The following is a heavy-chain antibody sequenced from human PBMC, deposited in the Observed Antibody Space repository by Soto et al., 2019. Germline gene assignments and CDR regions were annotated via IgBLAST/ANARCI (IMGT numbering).Heavy chain of an antibody. J-gene: IGHJ6*04. CDR2: IWFDGSKT. Sequence: QMQLVESGGGVVQPGRSLRLSCAASGFTFRSYGIHWVRQAPGKGLEWVALIWFDGSKTYYVDSVKGRFAVSRDNSTNTLYLQMKSLRVEDTAVYYCARDRLVPYGYGMDVWGTGTTVTVSS. CDR3: ARDRLVPYGYGMDV. V-gene: IGHV3-33*01. D-gene: IGHD2-2*01. CDR1: GFTFRSYG.